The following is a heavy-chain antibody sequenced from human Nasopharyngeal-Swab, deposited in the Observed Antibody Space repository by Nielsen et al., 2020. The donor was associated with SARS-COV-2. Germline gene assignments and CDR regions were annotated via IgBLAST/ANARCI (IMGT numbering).Heavy chain of an antibody. CDR1: GFTFSSYG. Sequence: GGSLRLSCAASGFTFSSYGMHWVRQAPGKGLEWVAVISYDGSNKYYADSVKGRFTISRDNSKNTLYLQMNSLRAEDTAVYYCARSSRDWPPKRGALDIWGQGTVVTVSS. CDR3: ARSSRDWPPKRGALDI. D-gene: IGHD2-21*02. CDR2: ISYDGSNK. V-gene: IGHV3-30*03. J-gene: IGHJ3*02.